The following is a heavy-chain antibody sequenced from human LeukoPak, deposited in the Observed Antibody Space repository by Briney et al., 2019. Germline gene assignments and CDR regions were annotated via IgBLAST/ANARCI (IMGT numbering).Heavy chain of an antibody. CDR3: ARVTYDSSGYPSYGGTYFDY. V-gene: IGHV4-4*02. Sequence: SETLTLTCAVSGGSISSSNWWSWVRQPPGKGLEWIGEIYHSGSTNYNPSLKSRVTISVDKSKNQFSLKLSSVTAADTAVYYCARVTYDSSGYPSYGGTYFDYWGQGTLVTVSS. D-gene: IGHD3-22*01. J-gene: IGHJ4*02. CDR2: IYHSGST. CDR1: GGSISSSNW.